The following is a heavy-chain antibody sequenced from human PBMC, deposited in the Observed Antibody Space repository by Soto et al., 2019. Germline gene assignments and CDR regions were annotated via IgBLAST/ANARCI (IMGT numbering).Heavy chain of an antibody. CDR2: MNPNSGNT. J-gene: IGHJ6*02. V-gene: IGHV1-8*01. CDR1: GYTFTSYD. CDR3: ARTHYYYYGMDV. Sequence: QVQLVQSGAEVKKPGASVKVSCKASGYTFTSYDINWVRQATGQGLEWMGWMNPNSGNTGYAQKFQGRVTMTRNTSISTAYMELLSLRGGDTAVYYCARTHYYYYGMDVWGQGTTVTVSS.